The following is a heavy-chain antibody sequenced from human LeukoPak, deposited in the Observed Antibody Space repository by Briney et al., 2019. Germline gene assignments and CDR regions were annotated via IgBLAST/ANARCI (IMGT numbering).Heavy chain of an antibody. CDR3: VRGGLVVLSFRAESKNWFDP. CDR1: GGSLTSGSISTSYY. D-gene: IGHD3-22*01. Sequence: SETLSLTCTVSGGSLTSGSISTSYYWGWIRQSPEKGLEWIGSIYYSGSTYYNPSLESRVTISVDTSMNVISLKLSSVTAADTAVYYCVRGGLVVLSFRAESKNWFDPWGQGTLVIVSS. CDR2: IYYSGST. J-gene: IGHJ5*02. V-gene: IGHV4-39*01.